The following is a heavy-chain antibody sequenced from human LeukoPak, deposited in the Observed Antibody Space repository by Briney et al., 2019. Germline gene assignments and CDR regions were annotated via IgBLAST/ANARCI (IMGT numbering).Heavy chain of an antibody. CDR3: AKLPTVTTSMDY. CDR2: ISGSGGST. V-gene: IGHV3-23*01. J-gene: IGHJ4*02. CDR1: GFTFSSYA. Sequence: GGSLRLSCAASGFTFSSYAMSWVRQAPGKGLEWVPAISGSGGSTYYADSVKGRFTISRDNSKNTLYLQMNSLRAEDTAVYYCAKLPTVTTSMDYWGQGTLVTVSS. D-gene: IGHD4-17*01.